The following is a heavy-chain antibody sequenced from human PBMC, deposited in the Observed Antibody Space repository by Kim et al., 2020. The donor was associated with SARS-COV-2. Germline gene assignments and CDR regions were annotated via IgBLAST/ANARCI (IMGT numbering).Heavy chain of an antibody. D-gene: IGHD3-16*01. CDR1: GYTFTSYG. Sequence: ASVKVSCKASGYTFTSYGISWVRQAPGQGLEWMGWISAYNGNTNYAQKLQGRVTMTTDTSTSTAYMELRSLRSDDTAVYYCARDGLIPFLITFGGVIGYWGQGTLVTVSS. CDR2: ISAYNGNT. J-gene: IGHJ4*02. CDR3: ARDGLIPFLITFGGVIGY. V-gene: IGHV1-18*04.